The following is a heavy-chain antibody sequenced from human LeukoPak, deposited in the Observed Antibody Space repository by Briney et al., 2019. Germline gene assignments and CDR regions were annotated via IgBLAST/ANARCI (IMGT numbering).Heavy chain of an antibody. Sequence: KPSETLSLTCTVSGGSISSYYWSWIRQPPGKGLEWIGYIYYSGSTNYNPSLKSRVTISVDTSKNQFSLKLSSVTAADTAVYYCARRSDYYYYGMDVWGQGTTVTVSS. CDR3: ARRSDYYYYGMDV. CDR1: GGSISSYY. J-gene: IGHJ6*02. CDR2: IYYSGST. V-gene: IGHV4-59*08.